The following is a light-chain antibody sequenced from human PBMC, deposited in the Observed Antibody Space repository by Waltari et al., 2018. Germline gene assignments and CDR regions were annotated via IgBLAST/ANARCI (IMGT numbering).Light chain of an antibody. CDR1: SPNIGNNY. J-gene: IGLJ2*01. CDR2: EDD. V-gene: IGLV1-51*01. CDR3: GTWDSRMSVGV. Sequence: QSVLTQPPSVSAASGPKVTISCSGISPNIGNNYVSWYQQFPGTAPKLPISEDDNRPSGIPGRFSGSKSGTSATLDIHGLQTGDEADYYCGTWDSRMSVGVLGGGTKVTVL.